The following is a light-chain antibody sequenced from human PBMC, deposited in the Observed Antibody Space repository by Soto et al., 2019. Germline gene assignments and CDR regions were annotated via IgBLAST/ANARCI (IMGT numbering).Light chain of an antibody. V-gene: IGKV3-20*01. CDR3: QQYGSSPGLFT. CDR1: QSVSSTY. J-gene: IGKJ3*01. Sequence: EIVLPQSPGTLSLSPGDRATLSCRASQSVSSTYLAWYQQKPGQAPRLLIYDASSRATGIPDRFSGSGSGTDFTLTISRLEPEYFAVYYCQQYGSSPGLFTCGPGTKVDIK. CDR2: DAS.